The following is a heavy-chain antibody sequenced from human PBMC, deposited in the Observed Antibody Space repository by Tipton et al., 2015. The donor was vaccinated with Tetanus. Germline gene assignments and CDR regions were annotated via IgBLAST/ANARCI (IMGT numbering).Heavy chain of an antibody. D-gene: IGHD2/OR15-2a*01. J-gene: IGHJ4*02. V-gene: IGHV4-30-2*01. CDR3: ARAAGFLGLTHDF. CDR1: GVSMRNGGYS. CDR2: IYQTGTT. Sequence: TLSLTCDVSGVSMRNGGYSWSWIRQPPGKGLEWIGYIYQTGTTYYNPSLKGRVTISMDRSNTQFSLRLDSLTAADTAVYYCARAAGFLGLTHDFWGRGTLVSVSS.